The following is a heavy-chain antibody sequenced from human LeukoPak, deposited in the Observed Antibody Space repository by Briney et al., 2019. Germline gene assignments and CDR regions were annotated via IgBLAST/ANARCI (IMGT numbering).Heavy chain of an antibody. V-gene: IGHV5-51*01. CDR3: ARSQSRSAAAGLDY. CDR2: IYPGDSDT. J-gene: IGHJ4*02. D-gene: IGHD6-13*01. Sequence: GESLKISCKGSGYSFTSXXXGWVXQMPGKGLEXMGIIYPGDSDTRYSPSFQGQVTISADKSISTAYLQWSSLKASDTAMYYCARSQSRSAAAGLDYWGQGTLVTVSS. CDR1: GYSFTSXX.